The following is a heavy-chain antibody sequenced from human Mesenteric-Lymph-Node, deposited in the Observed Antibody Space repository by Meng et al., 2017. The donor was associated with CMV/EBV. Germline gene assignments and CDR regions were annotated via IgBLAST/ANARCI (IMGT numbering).Heavy chain of an antibody. J-gene: IGHJ4*02. V-gene: IGHV4-4*02. CDR2: IYDTGST. CDR3: ARDRGGAGYFDY. CDR1: GGSIITTNW. D-gene: IGHD1-26*01. Sequence: CTVCGGSIITTNWWNWLRQPPGKGLEWIGEIYDTGSTNYNPSLKSRVTISVDKSKNQFSLALSSVTAADTAMYYCARDRGGAGYFDYWGQGALVTVSS.